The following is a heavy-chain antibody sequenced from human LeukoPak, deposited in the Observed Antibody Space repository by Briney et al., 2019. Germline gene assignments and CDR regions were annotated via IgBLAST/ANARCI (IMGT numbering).Heavy chain of an antibody. CDR1: GGSISSGGYY. V-gene: IGHV4-31*03. D-gene: IGHD5-18*01. CDR3: AIDVYSYGPDY. Sequence: PSQTLSLTCTVSGGSISSGGYYWSWIRQHPGKGLEWIGYIYYGGDTKYNPSLKSRVTTSVDTSKNQFSLKLSSVTAAETAVYYCAIDVYSYGPDYWGQGTLVTVSS. J-gene: IGHJ4*02. CDR2: IYYGGDT.